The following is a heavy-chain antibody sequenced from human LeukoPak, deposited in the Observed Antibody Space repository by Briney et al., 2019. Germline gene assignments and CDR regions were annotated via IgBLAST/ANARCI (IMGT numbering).Heavy chain of an antibody. CDR1: GFTFSSYA. Sequence: GGSLRLSCAASGFTFSSYAMSWVRQAPGKGLEWVANIKQDGSEKYYVDSVKGRFTISRDNAKNSLYLQMNSLRAEDTAVYFCASYGDYVRSFDYWGQGTLVTVSS. D-gene: IGHD4-17*01. V-gene: IGHV3-7*01. CDR2: IKQDGSEK. CDR3: ASYGDYVRSFDY. J-gene: IGHJ4*02.